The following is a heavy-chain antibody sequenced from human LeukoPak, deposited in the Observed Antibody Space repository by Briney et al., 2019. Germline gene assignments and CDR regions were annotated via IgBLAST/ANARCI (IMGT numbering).Heavy chain of an antibody. D-gene: IGHD4-17*01. CDR3: AKGTLPRDYGDFYYFDF. V-gene: IGHV3-74*01. CDR2: INSDGSST. J-gene: IGHJ4*02. CDR1: GFTFSNYW. Sequence: PGGSLRLSCAASGFTFSNYWMHWVRQVPGKGLVWVSRINSDGSSTTYADSVKGRFTISRDNAKNTLYLQLKSLRAEDTAVYYCAKGTLPRDYGDFYYFDFWGQGTLVTVSS.